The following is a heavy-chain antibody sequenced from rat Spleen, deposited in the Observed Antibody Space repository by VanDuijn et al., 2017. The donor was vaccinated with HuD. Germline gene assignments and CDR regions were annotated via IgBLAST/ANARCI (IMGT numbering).Heavy chain of an antibody. Sequence: EVQLQESGPGLVKPSQSLSLTCSVTGYSITSSHRWNWNRKFPGNKLEWMGYINSAGSTSYNPSLKSRISITRDTSKNQFFLQVNSVTTEDTATYYCARASWDDFDYWGQGVMVTVSS. CDR1: GYSITSSHR. D-gene: IGHD1-12*01. CDR2: INSAGST. V-gene: IGHV3-3*01. J-gene: IGHJ2*01. CDR3: ARASWDDFDY.